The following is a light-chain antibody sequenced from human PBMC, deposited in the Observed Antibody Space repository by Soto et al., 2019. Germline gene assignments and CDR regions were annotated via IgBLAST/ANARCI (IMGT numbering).Light chain of an antibody. Sequence: QSALTQPASVSGSPGQSITISFTGSSGDIGDYKYVSWYKQHPGKAPKLMIYDVSNRPAGVSNRFSASKSGNTASLTISGLQAEDEADYYFSSYTSTNFVIFGGGTKLTVL. V-gene: IGLV2-14*01. CDR1: SGDIGDYKY. CDR2: DVS. CDR3: SSYTSTNFVI. J-gene: IGLJ2*01.